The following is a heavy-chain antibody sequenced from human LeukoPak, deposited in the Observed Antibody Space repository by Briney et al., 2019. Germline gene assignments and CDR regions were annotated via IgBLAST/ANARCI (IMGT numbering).Heavy chain of an antibody. CDR2: ISAYNGNT. J-gene: IGHJ4*02. CDR3: ARDDGTSSPIAVDS. Sequence: ASVKVSCKASGYTFTSYVISWVRQAPGHGLEWMGWISAYNGNTNYAQKLQGRVTMTTDTSTSTAYTELRSLRSDDTAVYYGARDDGTSSPIAVDSWGQGTLVTVSS. V-gene: IGHV1-18*01. D-gene: IGHD2-2*01. CDR1: GYTFTSYV.